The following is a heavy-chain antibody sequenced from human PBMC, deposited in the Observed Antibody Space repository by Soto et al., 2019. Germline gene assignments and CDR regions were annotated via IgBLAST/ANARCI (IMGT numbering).Heavy chain of an antibody. CDR1: GFTFSSYS. Sequence: EVQLVESGGGLVKPGGSLRLSCAASGFTFSSYSMNWVRQAPGKGLEWVSSISSSSSYIYYADSVKGRFTISRDNAKNSLYLQMNSLRAEDTAVYYCARLHDYRDHGPFDYWGQGTLVTVSS. CDR2: ISSSSSYI. J-gene: IGHJ4*02. V-gene: IGHV3-21*01. D-gene: IGHD4-17*01. CDR3: ARLHDYRDHGPFDY.